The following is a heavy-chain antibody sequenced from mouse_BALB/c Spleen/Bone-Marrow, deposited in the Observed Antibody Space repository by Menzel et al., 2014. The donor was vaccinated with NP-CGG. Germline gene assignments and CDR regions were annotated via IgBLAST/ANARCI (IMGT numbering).Heavy chain of an antibody. D-gene: IGHD2-3*01. CDR3: ARQSYEGFAY. J-gene: IGHJ3*01. CDR1: GFTFSSYT. V-gene: IGHV5-12-2*01. CDR2: ISNGGGST. Sequence: EVNLEESGGNLVQPGGSLKLSCAASGFTFSSYTMSWVRQTPEKRLEWVAYISNGGGSTYYPDTVKGRFTISRDNATNTLYLQMSSLKSEDTAMYYCARQSYEGFAYWGQGTLVTVSA.